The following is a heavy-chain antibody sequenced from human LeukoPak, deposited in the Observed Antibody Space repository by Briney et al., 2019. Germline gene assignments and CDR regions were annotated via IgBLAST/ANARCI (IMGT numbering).Heavy chain of an antibody. CDR3: ASDRKGQWLVEGDAFDI. V-gene: IGHV4-31*03. D-gene: IGHD6-19*01. Sequence: PSQTLSLTCTVSGGSISSGGYYWSWIRQHPGKGLEWIGYIYYSGSTYYNPSLKSRVTMSVDTSKNQFSLKLSSVTAADTAVYYCASDRKGQWLVEGDAFDIWGQGTMVTVSS. J-gene: IGHJ3*02. CDR2: IYYSGST. CDR1: GGSISSGGYY.